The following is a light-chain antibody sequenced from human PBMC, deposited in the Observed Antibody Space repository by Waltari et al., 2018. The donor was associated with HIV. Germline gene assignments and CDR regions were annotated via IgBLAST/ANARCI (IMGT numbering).Light chain of an antibody. CDR3: QQYYSIPNT. Sequence: DVHMTQSPSSLSASVGYRVTIPCRACQPMSNYLAWYQHKPGKAPKPLVYWTSRLESGVPSRCSGSGSGTDYTLTISSLQPEDFASYYCQQYYSIPNTFGQGTKLEIK. CDR1: QPMSNY. CDR2: WTS. J-gene: IGKJ2*01. V-gene: IGKV1-NL1*01.